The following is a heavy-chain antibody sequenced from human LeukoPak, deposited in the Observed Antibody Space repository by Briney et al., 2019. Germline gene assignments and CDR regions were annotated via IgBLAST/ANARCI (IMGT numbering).Heavy chain of an antibody. CDR2: IYYSGST. CDR1: GGSISSYY. D-gene: IGHD2-21*02. Sequence: PSETLSLTCTVSGGSISSYYWSWIRQPPGKGLEWIGSIYYSGSTYYNPSLKSRVTISVDTSKNQFSLKLSSVTAADTAVYYCARCVVVVTATDAFDIWGQGTMVTVSS. J-gene: IGHJ3*02. CDR3: ARCVVVVTATDAFDI. V-gene: IGHV4-39*07.